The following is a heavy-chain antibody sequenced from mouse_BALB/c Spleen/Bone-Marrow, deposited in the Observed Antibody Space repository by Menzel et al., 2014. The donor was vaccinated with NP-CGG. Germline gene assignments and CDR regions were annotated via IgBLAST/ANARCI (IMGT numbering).Heavy chain of an antibody. CDR1: GYTFTSYW. CDR2: IYPGSGST. CDR3: TKGLPSAY. Sequence: LQQSGSELVRPGASVKLSCKASGYTFTSYWMHWVKQRPGQGLEWIGNIYPGSGSTNYDEKFKSKATLTVDTSSSTAYMQLSSLTPEDSAVYYCTKGLPSAYWGQGTLVTVSA. J-gene: IGHJ3*01. D-gene: IGHD2-4*01. V-gene: IGHV1S22*01.